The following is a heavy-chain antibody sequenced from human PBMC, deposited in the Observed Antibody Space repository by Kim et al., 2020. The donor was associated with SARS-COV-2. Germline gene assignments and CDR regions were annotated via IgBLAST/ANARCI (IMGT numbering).Heavy chain of an antibody. Sequence: SETLSLTCTVYGGSISSYYWSWIRQPPGKGLEWIGYIYYSGSTNYNPSLKSRVTISVDTSKNQFSLKLSSVTAADTAVYYCARALAAADTGYYYYYYGMDVWGQGTTFTVSS. V-gene: IGHV4-59*13. D-gene: IGHD6-13*01. J-gene: IGHJ6*02. CDR3: ARALAAADTGYYYYYYGMDV. CDR1: GGSISSYY. CDR2: IYYSGST.